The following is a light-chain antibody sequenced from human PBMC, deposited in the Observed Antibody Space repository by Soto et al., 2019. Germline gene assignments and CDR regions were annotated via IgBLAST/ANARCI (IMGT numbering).Light chain of an antibody. CDR2: KVS. Sequence: DVVVTQSPLSLPVTLGQAASISCRSIQILLHNDGNTYLSWFLQRPGQSPRRLIYKVSNRESGVPDRFSGSGSGTDFTLKISRVEAEDVGVYYCMQGTHWPPITFGQGTRLEI. V-gene: IGKV2-30*02. CDR3: MQGTHWPPIT. J-gene: IGKJ5*01. CDR1: QILLHNDGNTY.